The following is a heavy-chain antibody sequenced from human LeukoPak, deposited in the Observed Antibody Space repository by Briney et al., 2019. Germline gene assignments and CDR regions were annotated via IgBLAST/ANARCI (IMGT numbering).Heavy chain of an antibody. D-gene: IGHD3-9*01. Sequence: SQTLSLTCAISGDSVSSNSAAWNWIRQSPSRGLEWLGRTYYRSKWYNDYAVSVKSRITINPDTSKNQFSLQLNSVTPEDTAVYYCARAPLRYFDPYYYYYYMDVWGKGTTVTISS. V-gene: IGHV6-1*01. CDR1: GDSVSSNSAA. J-gene: IGHJ6*03. CDR2: TYYRSKWYN. CDR3: ARAPLRYFDPYYYYYYMDV.